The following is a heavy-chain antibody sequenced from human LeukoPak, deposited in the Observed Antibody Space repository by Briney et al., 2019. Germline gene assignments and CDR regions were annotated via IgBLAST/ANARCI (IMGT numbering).Heavy chain of an antibody. CDR2: IYWDDDK. J-gene: IGHJ4*02. V-gene: IGHV2-5*02. Sequence: SGPTLVNPTQTLTLTCTFSGFSLSTSGVGVGWIRQPPGKALEWLALIYWDDDKRYSPSLKSRLTITKDTSKNQVVLTMTNMDPVDTATYYCAHTPVAGRRNPGEVDYWGQGTLVTVSS. D-gene: IGHD6-19*01. CDR1: GFSLSTSGVG. CDR3: AHTPVAGRRNPGEVDY.